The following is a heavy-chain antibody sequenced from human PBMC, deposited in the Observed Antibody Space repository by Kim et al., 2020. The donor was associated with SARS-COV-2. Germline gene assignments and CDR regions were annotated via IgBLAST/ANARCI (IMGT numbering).Heavy chain of an antibody. J-gene: IGHJ4*02. D-gene: IGHD6-19*01. CDR3: ARVRKGSGWSSPYYFDY. V-gene: IGHV4-59*01. Sequence: LKSRVTISVDTSKNQFSLKLSSVTAADTAVYYCARVRKGSGWSSPYYFDYWGQGTLVTVSS.